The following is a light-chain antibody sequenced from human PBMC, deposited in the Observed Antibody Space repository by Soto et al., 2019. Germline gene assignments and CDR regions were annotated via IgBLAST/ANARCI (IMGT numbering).Light chain of an antibody. CDR1: SSNIGAGYD. CDR2: GNS. J-gene: IGLJ1*01. CDR3: QSYDSSLNYV. V-gene: IGLV1-40*01. Sequence: QSVLTQPPSVSGAPGQRVTISCTGSSSNIGAGYDVHWYQQLPGTAPKLLIYGNSNRPSGVPDRFSGSKSGTSASLAITGLQAEEEADYYCQSYDSSLNYVFGTGTKVTV.